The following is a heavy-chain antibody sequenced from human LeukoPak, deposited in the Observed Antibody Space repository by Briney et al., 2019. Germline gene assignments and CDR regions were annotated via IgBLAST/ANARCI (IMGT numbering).Heavy chain of an antibody. D-gene: IGHD4-23*01. CDR2: ISGSGGLP. V-gene: IGHV3-11*01. J-gene: IGHJ4*02. Sequence: PGGSLRLSCAASGFTFSDYYMTWIRQAPGQRLEWLSYISGSGGLPTYADSVKGRFTISRDNAKNSLDLQMTSLRAEDTAVYYCAREHDGGNSGFFDYWGQGTLVTVSA. CDR3: AREHDGGNSGFFDY. CDR1: GFTFSDYY.